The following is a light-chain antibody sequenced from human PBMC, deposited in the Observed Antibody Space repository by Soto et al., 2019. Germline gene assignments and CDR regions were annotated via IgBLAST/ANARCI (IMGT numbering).Light chain of an antibody. V-gene: IGKV1-5*01. CDR2: GAS. CDR1: QDISTS. J-gene: IGKJ5*01. CDR3: QHYTLYSAP. Sequence: RLTQSPSSLSASVGDTATISCRASQDISTSLAWYQQKPGKAPTLLIFGASSLHNGVPPRFAGSGSGSEFTLTINRLQPDDFATYSCQHYTLYSAPFGQGTRV.